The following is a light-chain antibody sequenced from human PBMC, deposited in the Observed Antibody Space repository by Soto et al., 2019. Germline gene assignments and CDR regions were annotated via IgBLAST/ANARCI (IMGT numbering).Light chain of an antibody. CDR1: QSVSSNS. J-gene: IGKJ1*01. Sequence: ETVLTQSPGTLSLSPGEGATLSCRASQSVSSNSLAWYQQKPGQAPRLLIYAASTRATGIPDRFSGSGSGTDFTLTISRLEPEDFAVYYCHQYGSSRRTFGQGTKVDIK. CDR3: HQYGSSRRT. V-gene: IGKV3-20*01. CDR2: AAS.